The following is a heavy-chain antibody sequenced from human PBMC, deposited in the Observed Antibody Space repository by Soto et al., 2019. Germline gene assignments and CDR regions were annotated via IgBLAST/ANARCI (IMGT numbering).Heavy chain of an antibody. V-gene: IGHV3-23*01. D-gene: IGHD2-15*01. Sequence: PGGSLRLSCAASGFTFSNYAMSWVRQAPGKGLEWVSAIGGSGDWTYYADSVKGRFTTSRDNSKNTLSLQMISLRAEDTAIYYCAHRQRTVVVGAPFDLWGQGSQVTVSS. J-gene: IGHJ4*02. CDR3: AHRQRTVVVGAPFDL. CDR2: IGGSGDWT. CDR1: GFTFSNYA.